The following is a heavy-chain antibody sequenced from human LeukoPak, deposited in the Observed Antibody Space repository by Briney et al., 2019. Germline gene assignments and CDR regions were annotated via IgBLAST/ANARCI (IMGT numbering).Heavy chain of an antibody. CDR3: ARAVLGSGSSLQVWFDP. V-gene: IGHV1-8*02. Sequence: ASVKVSCKASGYPFYTYGISWVRQAPGQGLEWMGWMNPNSGNTGYAQKFQGRVTMTRNTSISTAYMELSSLRSEDTAVYYCARAVLGSGSSLQVWFDPWGQGTLVTVSS. CDR1: GYPFYTYG. CDR2: MNPNSGNT. D-gene: IGHD3-10*01. J-gene: IGHJ5*02.